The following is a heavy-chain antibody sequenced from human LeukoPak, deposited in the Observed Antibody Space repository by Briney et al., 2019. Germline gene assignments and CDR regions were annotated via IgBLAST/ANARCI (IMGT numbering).Heavy chain of an antibody. CDR1: GSTFSTYS. V-gene: IGHV3-48*02. D-gene: IGHD3-22*01. J-gene: IGHJ3*02. Sequence: GGSLRLSCAAAGSTFSTYSMNWDRQAPGKGLEWVSYITSSSSTIYYADSVRGRFTISRDNAKNSLYLQMNSLRDEDTAVYYCARVDWMIGAFDIWGQGTMVTVSS. CDR3: ARVDWMIGAFDI. CDR2: ITSSSSTI.